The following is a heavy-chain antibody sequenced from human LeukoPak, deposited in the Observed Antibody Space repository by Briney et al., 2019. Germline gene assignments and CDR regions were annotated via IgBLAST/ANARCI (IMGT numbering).Heavy chain of an antibody. CDR2: INHSGST. J-gene: IGHJ3*02. V-gene: IGHV4-34*01. CDR3: ARSKGLGYGDYGAFDI. Sequence: PSETLSLTCSVSGGSINNFYWSWIRQPPGKGLEWIGEINHSGSTNYNPSLKSRVTISVDTSKNQFSLKLSSVTAADTAVYYCARSKGLGYGDYGAFDIWGQGTMVTVSS. CDR1: GGSINNFY. D-gene: IGHD4-17*01.